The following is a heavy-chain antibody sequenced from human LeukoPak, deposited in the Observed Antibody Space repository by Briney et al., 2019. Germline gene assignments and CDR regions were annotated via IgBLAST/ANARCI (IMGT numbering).Heavy chain of an antibody. J-gene: IGHJ3*02. D-gene: IGHD1-26*01. CDR2: IYSGGST. CDR3: ARGGSYLSAFDI. CDR1: GFTFSSYA. Sequence: GGSLRLSCAASGFTFSSYAMSWVRQAPGKGLRWVSLIYSGGSTYYADSVKGRFTISRDNAKNSLYLQMNSLRAEDTAVYYCARGGSYLSAFDIWGQGTMVTVSS. V-gene: IGHV3-23*03.